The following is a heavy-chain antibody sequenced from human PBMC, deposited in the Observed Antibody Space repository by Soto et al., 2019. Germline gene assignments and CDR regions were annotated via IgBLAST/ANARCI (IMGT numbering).Heavy chain of an antibody. CDR2: INPNTGYT. J-gene: IGHJ4*02. CDR3: VRGRVMITFGVVIAGY. Sequence: ASVKVSCKASGYTFTSYDINWVRQATGQGLEWMGWINPNTGYTDYAQKFQDRVTMTGNTSITTAYMELSSLRSEDTAVYYCVRGRVMITFGVVIAGYWGQGIQVTVSS. D-gene: IGHD3-16*02. CDR1: GYTFTSYD. V-gene: IGHV1-8*01.